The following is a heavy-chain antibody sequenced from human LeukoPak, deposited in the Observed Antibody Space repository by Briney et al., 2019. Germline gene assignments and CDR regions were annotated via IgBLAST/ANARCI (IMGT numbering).Heavy chain of an antibody. V-gene: IGHV4-59*01. Sequence: SETLSLTCTVSDGSMSGYYWSWIRQPPGKGLEWIGYIFFSGSTNYNPSLKSRVTISVDTSKNQFSLKLTSVTAADTAVYYCASLASGDYTTFDYWGQGTLVTVSS. CDR1: DGSMSGYY. CDR2: IFFSGST. J-gene: IGHJ4*02. D-gene: IGHD4-17*01. CDR3: ASLASGDYTTFDY.